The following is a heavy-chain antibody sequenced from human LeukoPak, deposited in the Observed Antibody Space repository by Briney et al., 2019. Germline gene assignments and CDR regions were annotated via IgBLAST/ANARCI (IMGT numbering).Heavy chain of an antibody. Sequence: ASVKVSCKASGGTFSSYAISWVRQAPGQGLEWMGGIIPIFGTANYAQKFQGRVTITADESTSTAYMELSSLRSEDTAVYYCASRARGFVSRRFGELSYWGQGTLVTVSS. CDR1: GGTFSSYA. D-gene: IGHD3-10*01. CDR3: ASRARGFVSRRFGELSY. CDR2: IIPIFGTA. V-gene: IGHV1-69*13. J-gene: IGHJ4*02.